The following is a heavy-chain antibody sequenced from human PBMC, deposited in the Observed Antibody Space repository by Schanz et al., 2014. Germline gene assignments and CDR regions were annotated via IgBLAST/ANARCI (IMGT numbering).Heavy chain of an antibody. J-gene: IGHJ6*02. V-gene: IGHV3-23*04. CDR1: GFTVSSNH. Sequence: EGQLAESGGGLVQPGGSLRLSCAVSGFTVSSNHMSWVRQAPGKGLEWVSAISGSGGSTYYADSVKGRFTISRDSPKNTLYLQMNSLSADDTAVFYCAKGMGYCSGGTCYDYYYYGLDVWGQGTTVTVSS. D-gene: IGHD2-15*01. CDR2: ISGSGGST. CDR3: AKGMGYCSGGTCYDYYYYGLDV.